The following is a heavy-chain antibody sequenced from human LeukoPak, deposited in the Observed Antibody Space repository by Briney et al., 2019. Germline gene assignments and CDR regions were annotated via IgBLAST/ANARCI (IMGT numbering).Heavy chain of an antibody. CDR1: RFTFSNYN. Sequence: GGSLRLSCAASRFTFSNYNFYWIRQPPGKGLEWVSSITTRSSMYYADSVRGRFTVSRDNAKNSLYLQMNSLRAEDTAVYYCLPGIGWSPDYWGQGILVIVSS. CDR2: ITTRSSM. D-gene: IGHD6-19*01. J-gene: IGHJ4*02. V-gene: IGHV3-69-1*01. CDR3: LPGIGWSPDY.